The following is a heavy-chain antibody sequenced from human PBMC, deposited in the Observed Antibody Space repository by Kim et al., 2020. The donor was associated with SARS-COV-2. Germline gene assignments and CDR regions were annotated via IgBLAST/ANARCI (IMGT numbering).Heavy chain of an antibody. CDR1: GGSISSYY. CDR3: ARDRGVVPAAMEEPRGNWFDP. CDR2: IYYSGST. D-gene: IGHD2-2*01. Sequence: SETLSLTCTVSGGSISSYYWSWIRQPPGKGLEWIGYIYYSGSTNYNPSLKSRVTISVDTSKNQFSLKLSSVTAADTAVYYCARDRGVVPAAMEEPRGNWFDPWGQGTLVTVSS. V-gene: IGHV4-59*01. J-gene: IGHJ5*02.